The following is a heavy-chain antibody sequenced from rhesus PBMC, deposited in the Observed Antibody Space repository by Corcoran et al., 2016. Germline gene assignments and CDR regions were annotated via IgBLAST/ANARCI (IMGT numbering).Heavy chain of an antibody. V-gene: IGHV4-160*01. J-gene: IGHJ5-2*02. CDR1: GGSTSSNY. CDR3: AREESSYFHTSSLDV. CDR2: IYGSGGST. D-gene: IGHD4-29*01. Sequence: QVQLQESGPGLVKPSETLSPTCAGSGGSTSSNYWSWIRPAPGTGLEWIGRIYGSGGSTDYNPSLKSRVTISTDTSKNQFSLKLSSVTAADMAVYYCAREESSYFHTSSLDVWGRGVLVTVSS.